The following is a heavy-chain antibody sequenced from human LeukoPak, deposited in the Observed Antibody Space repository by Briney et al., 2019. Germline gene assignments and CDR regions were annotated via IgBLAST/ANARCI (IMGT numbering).Heavy chain of an antibody. CDR2: ISGSGGST. V-gene: IGHV3-23*01. J-gene: IGHJ4*02. Sequence: PGGSLRLSCAASGFTFSSYAMSWVRQAPGKGLEWVSAISGSGGSTYYADSVKGRFTISRDNSKNTLYLQMNSLRAEDTAVYYCARAINYYDSSGYPINFDYWGQGTLVTVSS. CDR3: ARAINYYDSSGYPINFDY. CDR1: GFTFSSYA. D-gene: IGHD3-22*01.